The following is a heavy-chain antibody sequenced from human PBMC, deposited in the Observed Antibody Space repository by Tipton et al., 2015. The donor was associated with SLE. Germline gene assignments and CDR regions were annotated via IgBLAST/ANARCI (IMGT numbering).Heavy chain of an antibody. D-gene: IGHD6-13*01. Sequence: SLRLSCAASGFTFSSYAMSWVRQAPGKGLEWVSVIYSGGSTYYADSVKGRFTISRDNSKNTLYLQMNSLRAEDTAVYYCARDHSSSRYYFDYWGQGTLVTVSS. CDR2: IYSGGST. CDR3: ARDHSSSRYYFDY. J-gene: IGHJ4*02. V-gene: IGHV3-23*03. CDR1: GFTFSSYA.